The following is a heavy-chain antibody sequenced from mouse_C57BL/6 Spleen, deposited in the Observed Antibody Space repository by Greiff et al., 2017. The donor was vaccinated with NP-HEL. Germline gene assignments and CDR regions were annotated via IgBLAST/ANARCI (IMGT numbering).Heavy chain of an antibody. Sequence: QVQLKESGAELVKPGASVKLSCKASGYTFTEYTIHWVKQRSGQGLEWIGWFYPGSGSIKYNEKFKDKATLTADKSSSTVYMELSRLTSEDSAVYFCARHEGGLYDYDGGYYFDYWGQGTTLTVSS. CDR3: ARHEGGLYDYDGGYYFDY. V-gene: IGHV1-62-2*01. D-gene: IGHD2-4*01. CDR2: FYPGSGSI. J-gene: IGHJ2*01. CDR1: GYTFTEYT.